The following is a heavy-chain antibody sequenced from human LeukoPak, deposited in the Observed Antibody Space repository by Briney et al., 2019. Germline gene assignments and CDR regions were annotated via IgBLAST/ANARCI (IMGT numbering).Heavy chain of an antibody. CDR3: ARTTLAVAGTGYAFDI. V-gene: IGHV3-7*01. Sequence: GGSPRLSCAASGFSFSSFWMSWVRQAPGKGLGWVANIKQDGSEEYYVDSVKGRFTISRDNAKNSLYLQMNSLRAEDTALYYCARTTLAVAGTGYAFDIWGQGTMVTVSS. CDR1: GFSFSSFW. J-gene: IGHJ3*02. D-gene: IGHD6-19*01. CDR2: IKQDGSEE.